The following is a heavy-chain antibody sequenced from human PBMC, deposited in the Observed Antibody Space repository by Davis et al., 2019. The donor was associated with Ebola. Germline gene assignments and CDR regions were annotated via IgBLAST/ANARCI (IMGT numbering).Heavy chain of an antibody. CDR3: ARQGYSSSWPTFDY. V-gene: IGHV4-59*08. Sequence: MPSETLSLTCTVSGGSISSYYWSWIRQPPGKGLEWIGYIYYSGSTNYNPSLKSRVTISVDTSKNQFSLKLSSVTAADTAVYYCARQGYSSSWPTFDYWGQGTLVTVSS. J-gene: IGHJ4*02. CDR1: GGSISSYY. D-gene: IGHD6-13*01. CDR2: IYYSGST.